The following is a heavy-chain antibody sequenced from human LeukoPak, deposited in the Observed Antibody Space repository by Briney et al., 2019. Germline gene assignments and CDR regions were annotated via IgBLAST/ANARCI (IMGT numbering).Heavy chain of an antibody. CDR3: ARDLSTVTGGGY. CDR2: ISSSSSYI. D-gene: IGHD4-11*01. CDR1: GLPFSSYS. V-gene: IGHV3-21*01. Sequence: GGSQTLSCAASGLPFSSYSMNWARQAPGEGREWVSSISSSSSYIYYADSVKGRFPISRDNAKNSLYLQINSRRAEDTAVYYCARDLSTVTGGGYWGQGTLVTVSS. J-gene: IGHJ4*02.